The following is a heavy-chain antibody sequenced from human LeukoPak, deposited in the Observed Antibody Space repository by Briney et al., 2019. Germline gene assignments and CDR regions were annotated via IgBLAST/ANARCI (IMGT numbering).Heavy chain of an antibody. V-gene: IGHV4-34*01. J-gene: IGHJ4*02. CDR1: GGSFSGYY. Sequence: AETLSLTCAVYGGSFSGYYWSWIRQPPGKGLEWIGEINHSGSTNYNPSLKSRVTISVDTSKNQFSLKLSSVIAADTAVYYCARSGPLAAAGQTFDYWGQGTLVTVSS. CDR2: INHSGST. D-gene: IGHD6-13*01. CDR3: ARSGPLAAAGQTFDY.